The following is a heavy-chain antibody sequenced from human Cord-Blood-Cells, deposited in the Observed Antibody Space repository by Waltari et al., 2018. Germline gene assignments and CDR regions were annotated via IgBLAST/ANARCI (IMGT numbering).Heavy chain of an antibody. V-gene: IGHV3-30*02. CDR2: IRYDGSNK. CDR1: GFTFSSYG. D-gene: IGHD3-3*01. J-gene: IGHJ6*02. CDR3: AKGTDFWSGYYYYYYGMDV. Sequence: QVQLVESGGGVVQPGGSLRLSCAASGFTFSSYGMHWVRQAPGKGLEWVAFIRYDGSNKYDAESGKGRFTISRDNSKNTLYLQMNSLRAEDTAVYYCAKGTDFWSGYYYYYYGMDVWGQGTTVTVSS.